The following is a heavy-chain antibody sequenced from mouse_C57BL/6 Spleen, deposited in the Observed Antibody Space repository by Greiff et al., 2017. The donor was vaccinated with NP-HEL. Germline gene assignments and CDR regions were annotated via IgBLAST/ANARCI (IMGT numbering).Heavy chain of an antibody. CDR2: IWSGGST. V-gene: IGHV2-2*01. D-gene: IGHD2-3*01. CDR3: AREGDVYYPFAY. Sequence: QVQLKQSGPGLVQPSQSLSITCTVSGFSLTSYGVHWVRQSPGKGLEWLGVIWSGGSTDYNAAFISRLSISKDNSKSQVFCKMNSQQADDTAIYYCAREGDVYYPFAYWGQGTLVTVSA. J-gene: IGHJ3*01. CDR1: GFSLTSYG.